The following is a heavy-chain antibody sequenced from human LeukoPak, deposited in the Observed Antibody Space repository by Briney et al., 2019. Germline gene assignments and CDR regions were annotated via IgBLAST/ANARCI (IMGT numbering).Heavy chain of an antibody. CDR3: ARDPYYYDSSGSEGGFGY. V-gene: IGHV4-4*07. D-gene: IGHD3-22*01. J-gene: IGHJ4*02. CDR1: GGSISSYY. Sequence: SETLSLTCTVSGGSISSYYWTWIRQPAGKGLEWIGRIYTSGSTNYNPSLKSRVTMSVDTSKNQFSLKLSAVTAADTAVYYCARDPYYYDSSGSEGGFGYWGQGTLVTVSS. CDR2: IYTSGST.